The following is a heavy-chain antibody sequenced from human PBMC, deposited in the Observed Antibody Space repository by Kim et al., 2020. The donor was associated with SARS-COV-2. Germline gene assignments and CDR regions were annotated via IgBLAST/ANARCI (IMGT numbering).Heavy chain of an antibody. J-gene: IGHJ6*02. CDR1: GYTFTTHG. CDR3: AACSGGACYSRGGYYYYGLDV. Sequence: ASVKVSCKASGYTFTTHGISWVRQAPGQGLEWMGWISTYSGNTNYVQKFQGRVTMTTDTSTSTVDMELRSLRSDDTAVYYCAACSGGACYSRGGYYYYGLDVWGQGTTVTVSS. V-gene: IGHV1-18*04. CDR2: ISTYSGNT. D-gene: IGHD2-21*02.